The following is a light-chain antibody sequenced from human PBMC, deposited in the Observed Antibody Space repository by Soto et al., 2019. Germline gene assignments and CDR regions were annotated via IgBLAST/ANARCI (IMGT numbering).Light chain of an antibody. CDR3: SSYTSSTTLV. J-gene: IGLJ1*01. V-gene: IGLV2-14*01. CDR1: SSDVGGYNY. CDR2: EVS. Sequence: SVLTQSASVSGSPGQSITISCTGTSSDVGGYNYVSWYQQYPGKAPKLMIYEVSNRPSGVSNRFSGSKSGNTASLTISGLQAEDEADYYCSSYTSSTTLVFGTGTKVTVL.